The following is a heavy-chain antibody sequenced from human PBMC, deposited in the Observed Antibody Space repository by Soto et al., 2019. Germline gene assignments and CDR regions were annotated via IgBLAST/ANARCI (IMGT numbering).Heavy chain of an antibody. CDR3: TRQYDFWSGCSILGTYYYGMGV. CDR1: GFTFGDYA. J-gene: IGHJ6*02. D-gene: IGHD3-3*01. CDR2: IRSKAYGGTT. Sequence: GGSLRLSCTASGFTFGDYAMSWVRQAPGKGLEWVGFIRSKAYGGTTEYAASVKGRFTISRDDSKSIAYLQMNSLKTEDTAVYYCTRQYDFWSGCSILGTYYYGMGVWGRGTTV. V-gene: IGHV3-49*04.